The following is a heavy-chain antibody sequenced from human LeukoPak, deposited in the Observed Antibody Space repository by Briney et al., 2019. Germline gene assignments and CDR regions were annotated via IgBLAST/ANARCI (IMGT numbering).Heavy chain of an antibody. CDR2: ISAYNGDT. D-gene: IGHD2-2*01. Sequence: ASVKISCKASGYTLTNYGLSWVRQAPGQGLEWMGWISAYNGDTHYAQTVQGRVTMTRDTSTSTAYMELRSLRSDDTAVYYCARDFEHCTTSSCYALFDYWDQGTLVTVSS. J-gene: IGHJ4*02. V-gene: IGHV1-18*01. CDR1: GYTLTNYG. CDR3: ARDFEHCTTSSCYALFDY.